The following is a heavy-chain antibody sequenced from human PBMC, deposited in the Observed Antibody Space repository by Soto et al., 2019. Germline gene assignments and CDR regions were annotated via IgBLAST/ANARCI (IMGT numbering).Heavy chain of an antibody. V-gene: IGHV1-18*04. CDR1: GYTFTSYG. D-gene: IGHD3-3*01. J-gene: IGHJ4*02. CDR3: ARGQIQSDFDY. CDR2: ITAYNDNT. Sequence: ASVKVSCKASGYTFTSYGLNWVRQAPGQGLEWMGWITAYNDNTNYAQKVRGRAILTIDTSTTTGYMELRSLRSDDTAVYYCARGQIQSDFDYWGQGTLVTVSS.